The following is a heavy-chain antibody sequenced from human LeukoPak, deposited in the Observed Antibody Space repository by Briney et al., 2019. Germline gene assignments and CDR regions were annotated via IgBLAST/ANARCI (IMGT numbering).Heavy chain of an antibody. D-gene: IGHD1-26*01. CDR3: ASRVGATTFDY. Sequence: PSETLSLTCTVSGGSISSYYWSWIRQPPGKGLGWITYISYSGSTNYNPSLKSRVTISVDTSKNQFSLKLSSVTAADTAVYYCASRVGATTFDYWGQGTLVTVSS. J-gene: IGHJ4*02. V-gene: IGHV4-59*08. CDR1: GGSISSYY. CDR2: ISYSGST.